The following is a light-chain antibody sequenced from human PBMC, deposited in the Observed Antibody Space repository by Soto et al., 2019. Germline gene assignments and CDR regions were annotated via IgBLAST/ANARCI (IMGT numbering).Light chain of an antibody. CDR1: QGISSW. V-gene: IGKV1-12*01. CDR3: QQTTSFPLT. J-gene: IGKJ4*01. CDR2: AAS. Sequence: DIQMTQSPSFVSESVGDRVTITCRASQGISSWLAWYQHRLGRAPKLLIHAASNLESGVPSRFSGSGSGTDFTLTISSLQPEDFATYYCQQTTSFPLTFGGGTKVEIK.